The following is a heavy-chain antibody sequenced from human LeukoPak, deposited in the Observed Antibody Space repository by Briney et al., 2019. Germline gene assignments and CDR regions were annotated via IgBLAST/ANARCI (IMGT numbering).Heavy chain of an antibody. CDR3: ARRVAVAGLGYYYYYMDV. CDR2: IYPGDSDT. CDR1: GYSFTNYW. J-gene: IGHJ6*03. Sequence: GESLKISCKGSGYSFTNYWIGWVRQMPGKGLEWVAIIYPGDSDTRYSPSFQGQVTISADKSISTAYLQWSSLKASDTAMYYCARRVAVAGLGYYYYYMDVWGKGTTVTISS. D-gene: IGHD6-19*01. V-gene: IGHV5-51*01.